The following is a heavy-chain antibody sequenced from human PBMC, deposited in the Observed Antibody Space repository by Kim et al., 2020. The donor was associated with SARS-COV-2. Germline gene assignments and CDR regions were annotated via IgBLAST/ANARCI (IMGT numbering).Heavy chain of an antibody. Sequence: YAAPVKGRFTISRDDSKNTLYLQMNSLKTEDTAVYYCTTALPLYYYGMDVWGQGTTVTVSS. V-gene: IGHV3-15*01. D-gene: IGHD2-15*01. CDR3: TTALPLYYYGMDV. J-gene: IGHJ6*02.